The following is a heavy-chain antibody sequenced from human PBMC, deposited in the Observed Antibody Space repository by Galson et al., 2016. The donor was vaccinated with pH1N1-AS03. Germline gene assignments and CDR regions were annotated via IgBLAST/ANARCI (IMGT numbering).Heavy chain of an antibody. CDR2: FCGNGFST. CDR3: ARGPVSYSNYWFPPPEL. V-gene: IGHV3-64*01. CDR1: GFAFGSSA. D-gene: IGHD6-13*01. Sequence: SLSLSCASFGFAFGSSAMLGVRQACGEGLVFVSFFCGNGFSTYYESSVKDRFTISRDNSKNTLFLQMGSLRPEDMAVYYCARGPVSYSNYWFPPPELCGNGTRGT. J-gene: IGHJ4*01.